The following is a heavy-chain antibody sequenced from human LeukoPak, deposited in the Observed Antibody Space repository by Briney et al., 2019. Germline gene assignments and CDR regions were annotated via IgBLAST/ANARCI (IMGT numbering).Heavy chain of an antibody. CDR3: ARDPGLDYYGSGSYSYYFDY. D-gene: IGHD3-10*01. CDR1: GGSISSYY. Sequence: PSETLSLTCTVSGGSISSYYWSWIRQPPGKGLEWIGYIYYSGSTNYNPSLKSRVTISVDTSKNQFSLKLSSVTAADTAVYYCARDPGLDYYGSGSYSYYFDYWGQGTLVTVSS. CDR2: IYYSGST. V-gene: IGHV4-59*01. J-gene: IGHJ4*02.